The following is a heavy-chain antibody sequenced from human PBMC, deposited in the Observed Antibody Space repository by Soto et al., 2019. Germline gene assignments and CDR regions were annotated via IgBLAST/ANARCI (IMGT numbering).Heavy chain of an antibody. D-gene: IGHD6-19*01. J-gene: IGHJ4*02. Sequence: PWGSLRLSCAASGFTFSDYYMSWIRQAPGKGLEWVSYISSSGSTIYYAASVKGRFTISRDNAKNSLYLQMNSLRAEDTAVDYCARDSGYSSGWYGRGGDYWGQGTMVTVSS. CDR1: GFTFSDYY. V-gene: IGHV3-11*01. CDR2: ISSSGSTI. CDR3: ARDSGYSSGWYGRGGDY.